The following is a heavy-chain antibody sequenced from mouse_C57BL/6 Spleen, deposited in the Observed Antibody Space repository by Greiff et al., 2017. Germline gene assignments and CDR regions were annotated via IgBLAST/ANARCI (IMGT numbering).Heavy chain of an antibody. J-gene: IGHJ3*01. CDR2: IDPENGDT. D-gene: IGHD1-1*01. V-gene: IGHV14-4*01. CDR1: GFNIKDDY. Sequence: DVKLQESGAELVRPGASVKLSCTASGFNIKDDYMHWVKQRPEQGLEWIGWIDPENGDTEYASKFQGKATITADTSSNTAYLQLSSLTSEDTAVYYCTYYYGSSPWFAYWGQGTLVTVSA. CDR3: TYYYGSSPWFAY.